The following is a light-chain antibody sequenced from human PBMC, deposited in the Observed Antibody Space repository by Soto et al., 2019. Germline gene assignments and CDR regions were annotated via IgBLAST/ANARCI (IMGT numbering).Light chain of an antibody. V-gene: IGLV6-57*02. CDR2: NNH. CDR3: QYFDMYSVV. CDR1: SANIGSTY. J-gene: IGLJ2*01. Sequence: FVLTQPHSASGTPGQTVTISCTASSANIGSTYVQWCQQLPGSAPTPLIYNNHLRPSGVPDRFSGSIYSSSASAALTVPGVEAEDEDDYASQYFDMYSVVFGGGTKLTVL.